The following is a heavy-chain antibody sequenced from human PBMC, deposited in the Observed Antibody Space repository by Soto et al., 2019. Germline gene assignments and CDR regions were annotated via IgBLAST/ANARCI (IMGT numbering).Heavy chain of an antibody. V-gene: IGHV3-23*01. CDR2: ISGSGGSI. J-gene: IGHJ6*02. CDR1: GFIFSSSA. CDR3: AKGGGDSLRYGMDV. D-gene: IGHD2-21*02. Sequence: EVQLLDSGGGLVQPGGALRLSCSASGFIFSSSAMNWVRQAPGKGLEWVSAISGSGGSIYYADSVKGRFTISRDNSKTTLYLQRDSLRAEGTAVYYCAKGGGDSLRYGMDVWGQGTTVTVSS.